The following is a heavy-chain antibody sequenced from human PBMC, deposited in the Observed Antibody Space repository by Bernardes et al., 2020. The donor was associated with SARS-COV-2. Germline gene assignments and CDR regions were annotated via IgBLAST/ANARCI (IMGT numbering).Heavy chain of an antibody. V-gene: IGHV1-8*01. Sequence: ASVKVSCKASGYTFTSYDINWVRQATGQGLEWMGWMNPNSGNTGYAQKFQGRVTMTRNTSISTAYMELSSLRSEDTAVYYCAKDQGYYDILTGYYNYYYYYGMDVWGQGTTVTVSS. CDR1: GYTFTSYD. CDR2: MNPNSGNT. CDR3: AKDQGYYDILTGYYNYYYYYGMDV. D-gene: IGHD3-9*01. J-gene: IGHJ6*02.